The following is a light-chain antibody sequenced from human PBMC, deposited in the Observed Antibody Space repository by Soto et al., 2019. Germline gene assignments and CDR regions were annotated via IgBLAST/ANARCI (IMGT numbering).Light chain of an antibody. CDR3: QQRSNWPPIT. CDR2: DAS. Sequence: EMVLTQSPATLSLSPGERATLSCRASQSVKTFLVWYQQRPGQPPRLLIHDASHRAAGIPARFSGSGFGTDFTLTISSLEPEDAAVYYCQQRSNWPPITFGQGTRLEIK. V-gene: IGKV3-11*01. CDR1: QSVKTF. J-gene: IGKJ5*01.